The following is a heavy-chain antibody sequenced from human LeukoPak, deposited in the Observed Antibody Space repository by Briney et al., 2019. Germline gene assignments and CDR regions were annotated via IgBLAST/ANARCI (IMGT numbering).Heavy chain of an antibody. CDR1: GYRFTTYW. CDR2: IWPGDSDT. V-gene: IGHV5-51*01. J-gene: IGHJ4*02. Sequence: GESLKISCKASGYRFTTYWIGWVRQMPGKGVEWMGIIWPGDSDTRYSPSFQGQVTISADKSISTAYLQWSSLKASDTAMYYCARYYCSAGHCPTYFDYWGQGTLVSVSS. CDR3: ARYYCSAGHCPTYFDY. D-gene: IGHD2-15*01.